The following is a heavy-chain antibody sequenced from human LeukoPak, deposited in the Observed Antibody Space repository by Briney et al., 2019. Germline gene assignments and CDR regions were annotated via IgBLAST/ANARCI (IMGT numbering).Heavy chain of an antibody. CDR1: GFTLSSNF. D-gene: IGHD3-9*01. V-gene: IGHV3-66*01. CDR2: FYSGGST. J-gene: IGHJ4*02. Sequence: GRSLRPSCAASGFTLSSNFMSWVREAPGHELESVSVFYSGGSTYYADSVKGRFTISRDNSKNTRYLQMNSLRVEDTAVYYCALGLVTDYWGQGTRVSVSS. CDR3: ALGLVTDY.